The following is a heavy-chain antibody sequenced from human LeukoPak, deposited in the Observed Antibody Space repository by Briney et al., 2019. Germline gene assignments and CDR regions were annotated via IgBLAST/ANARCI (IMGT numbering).Heavy chain of an antibody. J-gene: IGHJ4*02. D-gene: IGHD6-19*01. CDR2: IYSDNT. CDR1: GFTFDDYG. CDR3: ARRAGTYSHPYDY. V-gene: IGHV3-53*01. Sequence: PGGSLRLSCAASGFTFDDYGMSWVRQAPGKGLEWVSFIYSDNTHYSDSVKGRFTISRDNSKNTLYLQMSSLRAEDTAVYYCARRAGTYSHPYDYWGQGTLVTVSS.